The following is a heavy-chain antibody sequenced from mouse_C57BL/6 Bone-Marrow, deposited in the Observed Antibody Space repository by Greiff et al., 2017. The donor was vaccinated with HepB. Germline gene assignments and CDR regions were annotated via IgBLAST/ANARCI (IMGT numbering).Heavy chain of an antibody. CDR3: ARYYYGSSLYAMDY. J-gene: IGHJ4*01. CDR2: INSDGGRT. V-gene: IGHV5-2*01. Sequence: EVKLMESGGGLVQPGESLKLSCESNEYEFPSHDMSWVRKTPEKRLELVAAINSDGGRTYYPDTMERRSIISRDNTKKTLYLQMSSLRSEDTALYYCARYYYGSSLYAMDYWGQGTSVTVSS. D-gene: IGHD1-1*01. CDR1: EYEFPSHD.